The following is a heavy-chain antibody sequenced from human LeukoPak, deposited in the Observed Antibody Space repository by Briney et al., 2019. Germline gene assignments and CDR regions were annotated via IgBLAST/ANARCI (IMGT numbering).Heavy chain of an antibody. CDR1: GGSISSSSYY. D-gene: IGHD6-19*01. V-gene: IGHV4-39*07. CDR3: ARDKRVAVAGTYIYYYYMDV. J-gene: IGHJ6*03. CDR2: IYYSGST. Sequence: PSETLSLTCTVSGGSISSSSYYWGWIRQPPGKGLEWNGRIYYSGSTYYNPSLKSRVTISVDTSKNQFSLKLSSVTAADTAVYYCARDKRVAVAGTYIYYYYMDVWGNRTTVTISS.